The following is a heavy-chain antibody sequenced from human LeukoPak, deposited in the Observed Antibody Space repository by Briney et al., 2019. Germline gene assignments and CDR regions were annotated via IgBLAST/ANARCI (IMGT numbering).Heavy chain of an antibody. CDR1: GGTFSSYT. Sequence: SVMVSCKXSGGTFSSYTISWVRQAPGQGLEWMGRIIPILGIANYAQKFQGRVTITADKSTSTAYMELSSLRSEDTAVYYCARDPSTTYYDILTGFDPWGQGTLVTVSS. CDR2: IIPILGIA. J-gene: IGHJ5*02. V-gene: IGHV1-69*04. D-gene: IGHD3-9*01. CDR3: ARDPSTTYYDILTGFDP.